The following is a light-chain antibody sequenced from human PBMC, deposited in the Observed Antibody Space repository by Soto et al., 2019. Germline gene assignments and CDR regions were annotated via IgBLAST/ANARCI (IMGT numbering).Light chain of an antibody. V-gene: IGLV4-60*03. CDR2: LEGSGNY. J-gene: IGLJ3*02. CDR3: EAWDRNTRV. Sequence: QAVVTQSSSASASLGSSVKLTCTLSSGHSSYIIAWHQQQPGKAPRYLMKLEGSGNYKKGSGVPDRFSGSSSGADRNLTISNLQSEDEADYYCEAWDRNTRVFGGGTKLTVL. CDR1: SGHSSYI.